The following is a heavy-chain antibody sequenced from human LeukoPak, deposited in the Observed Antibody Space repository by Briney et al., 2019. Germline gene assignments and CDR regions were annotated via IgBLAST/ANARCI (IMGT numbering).Heavy chain of an antibody. CDR3: ARGRTGAAALDF. V-gene: IGHV4-34*01. J-gene: IGHJ4*02. CDR1: GGSFSGHY. D-gene: IGHD2-2*01. CDR2: STHTGST. Sequence: KPSETLSLTCAVYGGSFSGHYWTWIRQAPGKGLECIGESTHTGSTNYNPSLKSRVTISVDTSKNQFSLKLTSVSAADTAVYHCARGRTGAAALDFCGPGTLVTVSS.